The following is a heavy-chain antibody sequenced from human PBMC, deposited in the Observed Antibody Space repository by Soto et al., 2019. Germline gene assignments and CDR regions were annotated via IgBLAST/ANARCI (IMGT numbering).Heavy chain of an antibody. Sequence: GGSLNLSCAASAFAFSSQAMKWVRQSPLKRLEWVSASSGSGGSTYYADSVKGRYTISRDNSKNTLYLQMNSLRAEDTAVYYCAKGPPYSSSSGGYYMDVWGKGTTVTVSS. CDR1: AFAFSSQA. V-gene: IGHV3-23*01. CDR2: SSGSGGST. CDR3: AKGPPYSSSSGGYYMDV. D-gene: IGHD6-6*01. J-gene: IGHJ6*03.